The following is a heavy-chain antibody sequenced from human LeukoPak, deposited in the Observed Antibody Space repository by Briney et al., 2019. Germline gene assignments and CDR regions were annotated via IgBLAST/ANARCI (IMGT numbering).Heavy chain of an antibody. D-gene: IGHD5-18*01. CDR3: ARGRYSSTTCYFDY. CDR1: GFTFSSYW. J-gene: IGHJ4*02. Sequence: GGSLRLSCAASGFTFSSYWMSWVRQAPGKGLEWVANIKRDGSETYFMDSVKGRFTISRDNAKNSLFLQMVSLRAEDTAMYYCARGRYSSTTCYFDYWGQGTPVTVSS. V-gene: IGHV3-7*03. CDR2: IKRDGSET.